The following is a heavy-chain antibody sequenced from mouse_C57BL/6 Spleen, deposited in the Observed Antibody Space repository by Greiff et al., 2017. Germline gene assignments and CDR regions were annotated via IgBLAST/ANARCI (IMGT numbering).Heavy chain of an antibody. Sequence: EVQLQQSGPGLVKPSQSLSLTCSVTGYSITSGYYWNWIRQFPGNKLEWMGYISYDGSNNYNPSLKNRISITRDTSKNQFFLKLNSVTTEDTATYYCARSFYYSNGYFDVWGTGTTVTVSS. CDR2: ISYDGSN. CDR3: ARSFYYSNGYFDV. CDR1: GYSITSGYY. D-gene: IGHD2-5*01. J-gene: IGHJ1*03. V-gene: IGHV3-6*01.